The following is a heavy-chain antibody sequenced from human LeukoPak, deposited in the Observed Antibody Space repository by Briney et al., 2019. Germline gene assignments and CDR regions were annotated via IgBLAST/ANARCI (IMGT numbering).Heavy chain of an antibody. D-gene: IGHD3-22*01. CDR2: IYYSGST. Sequence: SETLSLTCTVSGGSISSYYWSWIRQPPGKGLEWIGYIYYSGSTNYNPSLKSRVTISVDTSKNQFSLKLSSVTAADTAVYYCARLDYYDSSGSLGYFQHWGQGTLVTVSS. V-gene: IGHV4-59*08. CDR3: ARLDYYDSSGSLGYFQH. CDR1: GGSISSYY. J-gene: IGHJ1*01.